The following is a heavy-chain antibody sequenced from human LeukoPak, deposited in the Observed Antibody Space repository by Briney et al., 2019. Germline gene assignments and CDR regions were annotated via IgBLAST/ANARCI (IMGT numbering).Heavy chain of an antibody. CDR3: ARARLDYCDSSGYFEF. CDR2: IKQDGSEK. V-gene: IGHV3-7*01. CDR1: GFTFSSYW. D-gene: IGHD3-22*01. Sequence: PGGSLRLSCAASGFTFSSYWMSWVRQAPGKGLEWVANIKQDGSEKYYVDSVKGRFTISRDNAKNSLYLQMNSLRAEDTAVYYCARARLDYCDSSGYFEFWGQGTLVAVSS. J-gene: IGHJ4*02.